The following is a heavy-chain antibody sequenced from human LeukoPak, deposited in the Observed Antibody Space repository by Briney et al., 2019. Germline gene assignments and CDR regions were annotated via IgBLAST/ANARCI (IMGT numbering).Heavy chain of an antibody. V-gene: IGHV1-24*01. J-gene: IGHJ3*02. CDR2: FDPEDGET. CDR3: ATVGWELPAFDI. Sequence: ASVKVSCKVSGYTLTELSMHWVRQAPGKGLEWMGGFDPEDGETIYAQKFQGRVTMTEDTSTDTAYMELSSLRSEDTAVYYCATVGWELPAFDIWGQGTMVTVSS. CDR1: GYTLTELS. D-gene: IGHD1-26*01.